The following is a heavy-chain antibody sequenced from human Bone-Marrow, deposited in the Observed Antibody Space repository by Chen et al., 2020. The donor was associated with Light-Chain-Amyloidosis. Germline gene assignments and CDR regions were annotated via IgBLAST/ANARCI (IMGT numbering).Heavy chain of an antibody. V-gene: IGHV3-9*01. Sequence: EVQLVESGGGLIQPGGSLRLSCTASGFTFDDYAMHWVRQPPGKCLEWVSGLDWEGESIGYADSVKGRFTISRDNAKNSLSLEMTRLRSEDTAFYYCTKDISPHMAGFDFWGQGMLVTVSS. J-gene: IGHJ4*02. CDR3: TKDISPHMAGFDF. CDR2: LDWEGESI. CDR1: GFTFDDYA.